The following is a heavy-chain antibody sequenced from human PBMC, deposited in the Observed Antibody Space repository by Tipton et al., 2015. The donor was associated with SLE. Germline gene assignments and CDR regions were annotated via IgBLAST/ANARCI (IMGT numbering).Heavy chain of an antibody. Sequence: GLVKPSETLSLTYTVSGGSISSYYWSWIRQPPGKGLEWIGYIYYSGSTNYNPSLKSRVTISVDTSKNQFSLKLSPVTAADTAVYYGARDGYGGSHFSYWGQGTLVTVSS. CDR1: GGSISSYY. J-gene: IGHJ4*02. CDR2: IYYSGST. V-gene: IGHV4-59*01. CDR3: ARDGYGGSHFSY. D-gene: IGHD1-26*01.